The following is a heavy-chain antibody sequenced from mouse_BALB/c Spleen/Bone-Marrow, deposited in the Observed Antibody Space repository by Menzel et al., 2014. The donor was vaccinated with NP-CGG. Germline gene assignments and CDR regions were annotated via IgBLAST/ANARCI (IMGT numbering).Heavy chain of an antibody. D-gene: IGHD2-1*01. CDR1: GYSITSDYA. V-gene: IGHV3-2*02. CDR2: ISYSGST. J-gene: IGHJ1*01. CDR3: ARSRFYGNWYLDV. Sequence: EVKLMESGPGLVKPSQSLSLTCTVTGYSITSDYAWNWIRQFPGNKLEWMGYISYSGSTSYNPSLKSRISITRDTSKNQFFLQLNSVTTEDTATYYCARSRFYGNWYLDVWGAGTTVTVSS.